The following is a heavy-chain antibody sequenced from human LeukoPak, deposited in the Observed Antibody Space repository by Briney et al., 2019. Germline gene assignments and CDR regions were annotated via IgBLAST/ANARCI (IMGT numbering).Heavy chain of an antibody. V-gene: IGHV3-30*02. CDR2: IQYDGSIK. CDR3: AKELPFIAVPPPNYYFQY. D-gene: IGHD6-19*01. Sequence: PRGSLRLSCAAPRFSFSSYGMHGVCQAPGKGLEWLAFIQYDGSIKLYADSVKGRFTISRDKSKNTLYLQMNSLRVEDTALYSCAKELPFIAVPPPNYYFQYRGQGTLVTVSS. CDR1: RFSFSSYG. J-gene: IGHJ4*02.